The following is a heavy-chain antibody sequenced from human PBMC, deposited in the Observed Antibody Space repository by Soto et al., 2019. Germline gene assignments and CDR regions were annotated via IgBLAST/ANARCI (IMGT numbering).Heavy chain of an antibody. CDR3: ARHLTYCSAGSCYSDFPYYGMDV. V-gene: IGHV4-39*01. CDR2: IFYSGST. J-gene: IGHJ6*01. CDR1: GGSISSSSYY. D-gene: IGHD2-15*01. Sequence: SETLSLTCTVSGGSISSSSYYWGWIRQPPGKGLEWIGSIFYSGSTYYNPSLKSRATISVDTSKNQFSLKLSSVTAADTAVYYCARHLTYCSAGSCYSDFPYYGMDVWGQGTTVT.